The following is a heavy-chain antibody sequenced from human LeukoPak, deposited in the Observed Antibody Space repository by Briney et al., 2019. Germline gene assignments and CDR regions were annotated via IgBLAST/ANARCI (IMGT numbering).Heavy chain of an antibody. D-gene: IGHD2-2*01. CDR2: TYYRSKWSN. CDR3: ARGGFVNSCDT. J-gene: IGHJ5*02. CDR1: GHSFSSNSAT. V-gene: IGHV6-1*01. Sequence: SQTLSLTCAVSGHSFSSNSATWNWLSQSPARGLEWLGRTYYRSKWSNEYALCVGGRVNITTDTSKNQFSLQLDSVTPEDTAVYYCARGGFVNSCDTWGQGTLVTVSS.